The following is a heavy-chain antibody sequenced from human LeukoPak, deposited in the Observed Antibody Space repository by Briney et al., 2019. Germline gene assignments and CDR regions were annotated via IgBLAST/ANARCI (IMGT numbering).Heavy chain of an antibody. Sequence: GWSLRLSCAASGFTFSSYEMNWVRQAPGKGLEWVSYISSSGSTIYYADSVKGRFTISRDNAKNSLYLQMNSLRAEDTAVYYCAREMDYYDSRPIDYWGQGTLVTVSS. CDR1: GFTFSSYE. CDR3: AREMDYYDSRPIDY. D-gene: IGHD3-22*01. J-gene: IGHJ4*02. V-gene: IGHV3-48*03. CDR2: ISSSGSTI.